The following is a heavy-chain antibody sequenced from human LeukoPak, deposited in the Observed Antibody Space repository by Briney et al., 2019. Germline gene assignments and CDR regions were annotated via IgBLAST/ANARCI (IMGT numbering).Heavy chain of an antibody. J-gene: IGHJ4*02. CDR3: AKSIVVLPAGGDYFDY. Sequence: SGGSLRLSCAASGFTFSSYAMSWVRQAPGKGLEWVSAISGSSGSMYYADSVKGRFTISRDNSKNGLYLQMNGLRAEDTAVYYCAKSIVVLPAGGDYFDYWGQGTLVTVSS. V-gene: IGHV3-23*01. D-gene: IGHD2-2*01. CDR2: ISGSSGSM. CDR1: GFTFSSYA.